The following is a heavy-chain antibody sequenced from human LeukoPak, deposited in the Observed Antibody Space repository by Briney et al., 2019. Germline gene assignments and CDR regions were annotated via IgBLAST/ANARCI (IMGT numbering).Heavy chain of an antibody. V-gene: IGHV4-34*01. J-gene: IGHJ4*02. CDR3: ARGISLNRGIIVMWD. Sequence: PSETLSLTCEVDAGSFSGYFWTWIRQPPGKGLEWIGEIYHSGSTNYNPSLKSRVIISQDTSKNQFSLKLSSVTAADTAVYFCARGISLNRGIIVMWDWGQGTLVTVSS. CDR1: AGSFSGYF. CDR2: IYHSGST. D-gene: IGHD3-10*01.